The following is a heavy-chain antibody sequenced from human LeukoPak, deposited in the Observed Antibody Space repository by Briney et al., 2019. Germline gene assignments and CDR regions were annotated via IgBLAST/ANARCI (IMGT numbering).Heavy chain of an antibody. J-gene: IGHJ4*02. D-gene: IGHD2-2*01. Sequence: SETLSLTCTVSGGSISSSSYYWGWIRQPPGKGLEWIGSIYYVGNTYYNPSLKSRVTISVDTSKNQFSLKLSSVTAADTAVYYCARHVGGYCSSTSCPPARYWGQGTLVTVSS. CDR2: IYYVGNT. CDR3: ARHVGGYCSSTSCPPARY. CDR1: GGSISSSSYY. V-gene: IGHV4-39*01.